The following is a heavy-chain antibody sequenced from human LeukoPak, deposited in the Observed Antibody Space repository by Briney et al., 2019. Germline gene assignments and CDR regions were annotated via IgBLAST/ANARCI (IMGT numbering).Heavy chain of an antibody. J-gene: IGHJ6*03. Sequence: ASVKVSCKASGGTFSSSAISWVRQAPGQGLEWMGIINPSGGSTSYAQKFQGRVTMTRDTSTSTVYMELRSLRSDDTAVYYCARGRTAAGLLYYYYYMDVWGKGTTVTVSS. V-gene: IGHV1-46*01. CDR2: INPSGGST. CDR1: GGTFSSSA. D-gene: IGHD6-13*01. CDR3: ARGRTAAGLLYYYYYMDV.